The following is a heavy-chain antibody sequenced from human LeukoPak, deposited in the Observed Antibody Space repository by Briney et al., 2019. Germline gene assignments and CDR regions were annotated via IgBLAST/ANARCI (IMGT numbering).Heavy chain of an antibody. D-gene: IGHD2/OR15-2a*01. J-gene: IGHJ3*02. CDR2: IYTSGST. V-gene: IGHV4-4*09. Sequence: SETLSVTCTVSGGSFTSYYWSWIRQPPGKGLEWIGYIYTSGSTNYNPSLKSRVTISVDTSKNQFSLKLSSVTAADTAMYYCARLLTLNTFDIWGQGTMVTISS. CDR3: ARLLTLNTFDI. CDR1: GGSFTSYY.